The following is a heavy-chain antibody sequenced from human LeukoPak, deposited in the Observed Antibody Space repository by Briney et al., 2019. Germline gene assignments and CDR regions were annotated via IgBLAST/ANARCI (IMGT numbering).Heavy chain of an antibody. CDR3: ARMRVADYYYGMDV. V-gene: IGHV4-59*08. CDR1: GGSISSYY. CDR2: IYYSGST. D-gene: IGHD2-15*01. J-gene: IGHJ6*02. Sequence: PSETLSLTCTVSGGSISSYYWSWIRQPPGKGLEWIGYIYYSGSTNYNPSLKSRVTISVDTSKNQFSLKLSSVTAADTAVYYCARMRVADYYYGMDVWGQGTTVTVSS.